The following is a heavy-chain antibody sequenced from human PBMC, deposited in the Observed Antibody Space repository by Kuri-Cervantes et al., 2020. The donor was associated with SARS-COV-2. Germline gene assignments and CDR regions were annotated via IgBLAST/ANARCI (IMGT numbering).Heavy chain of an antibody. D-gene: IGHD4-17*01. CDR1: GFTFSDYY. CDR2: ISSSGSTI. CDR3: AKSGYGDYLYFDY. Sequence: GGSLRLSCAASGFTFSDYYMSWIRQAPGKGLEWVSYISSSGSTIYYADSVKGRFTISRDNAKNTLYLQMNSLRAEDTAVYYCAKSGYGDYLYFDYWGQGTLVTVSS. J-gene: IGHJ4*02. V-gene: IGHV3-11*04.